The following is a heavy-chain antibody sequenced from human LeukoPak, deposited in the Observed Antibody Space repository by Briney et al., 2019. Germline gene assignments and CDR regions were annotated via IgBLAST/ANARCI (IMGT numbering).Heavy chain of an antibody. Sequence: ASVKVSCKASGYTFTSYGISWVRQAPGQGLEWMGWISAYNGNTNYAQKLQGRVTMTTDTSTSAAYMELRSLRSDDTAVYNCARVCSSTSCYLLFDPWGQGTLVTVSS. D-gene: IGHD2-2*01. CDR2: ISAYNGNT. CDR3: ARVCSSTSCYLLFDP. J-gene: IGHJ5*02. V-gene: IGHV1-18*01. CDR1: GYTFTSYG.